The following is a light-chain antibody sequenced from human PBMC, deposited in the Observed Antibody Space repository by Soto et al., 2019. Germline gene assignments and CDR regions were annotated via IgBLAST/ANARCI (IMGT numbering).Light chain of an antibody. V-gene: IGLV1-40*01. CDR1: SSNIGAGYD. CDR3: QSYESSLSGWV. CDR2: GNS. J-gene: IGLJ3*02. Sequence: QSVLTQPPSVSGAPGQRVTISCTGSSSNIGAGYDVHWYQQLPGTAPKLLIYGNSKRPSGVPDRFSGSKSGTSASLAITGLQAEDEADYYCQSYESSLSGWVFGGGTKLTVL.